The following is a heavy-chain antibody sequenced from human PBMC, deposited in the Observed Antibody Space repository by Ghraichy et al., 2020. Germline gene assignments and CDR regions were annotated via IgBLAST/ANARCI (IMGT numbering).Heavy chain of an antibody. Sequence: SETLSLTCTVSGGSVTRGSYYWNWIRQPPRKGLEWIGYIYYSGSTNYNPSLKGRVTISRDTSKNQFSLKLRSVTAADTAVYFCANSWDAFDYWGQGRQVTVSS. CDR2: IYYSGST. V-gene: IGHV4-61*01. J-gene: IGHJ4*02. D-gene: IGHD2-15*01. CDR1: GGSVTRGSYY. CDR3: ANSWDAFDY.